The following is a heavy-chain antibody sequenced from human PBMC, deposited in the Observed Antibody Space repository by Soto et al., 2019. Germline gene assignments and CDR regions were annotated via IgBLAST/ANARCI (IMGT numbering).Heavy chain of an antibody. J-gene: IGHJ4*02. V-gene: IGHV3-72*01. Sequence: GGSLRLSCAASGFTFSDHYMDWVRQAPGKGLEWVGRIRKKANSYTTEYAASVKGRFTISRDDSKNSLFLQMKSLKTEDTAVYYCARMHSISWSGSFFDYWGQGSLVTVSS. D-gene: IGHD6-13*01. CDR3: ARMHSISWSGSFFDY. CDR2: IRKKANSYTT. CDR1: GFTFSDHY.